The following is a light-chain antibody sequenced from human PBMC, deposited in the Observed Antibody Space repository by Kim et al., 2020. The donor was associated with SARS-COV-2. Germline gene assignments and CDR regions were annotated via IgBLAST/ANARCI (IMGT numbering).Light chain of an antibody. Sequence: SASAGDRVTSTCRASQSISKYLNWYQQKAGKAPKLLIEGVSNLKSGVPSRFSGSGSGTDITLSIRSLQPEDFATYYWQQSYITPYTFGQGTKLEI. CDR1: QSISKY. J-gene: IGKJ2*01. CDR2: GVS. CDR3: QQSYITPYT. V-gene: IGKV1-39*01.